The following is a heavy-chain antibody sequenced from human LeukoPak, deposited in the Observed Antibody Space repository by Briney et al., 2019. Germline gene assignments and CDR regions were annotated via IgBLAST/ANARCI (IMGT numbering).Heavy chain of an antibody. J-gene: IGHJ5*02. CDR3: ARVLCSSTSCYSSPWFDP. V-gene: IGHV1-8*01. D-gene: IGHD2-2*01. CDR1: GYTFTSYD. CDR2: VNPNSGNT. Sequence: ASVKVSCKTSGYTFTSYDLNWVRQATGQGREWMGWVNPNSGNTDYAQTFQGRVTMTMDPSTSTAYMELSSVRSEDTPVYYSARVLCSSTSCYSSPWFDPWGQGTLVTVSS.